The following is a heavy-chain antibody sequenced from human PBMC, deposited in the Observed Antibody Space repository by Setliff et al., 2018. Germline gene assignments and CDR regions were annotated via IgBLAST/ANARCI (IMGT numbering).Heavy chain of an antibody. CDR1: GGTFSDYY. V-gene: IGHV4-34*01. CDR3: ARGRNVAARLLDT. J-gene: IGHJ5*02. Sequence: TLSLTCTTYGGTFSDYYWTWIRQSPGKGLEWIGEINHRETTNYNPSLKSRVTISVDPSKNQFSLTMSSVTAADAAVYYCARGRNVAARLLDTWGQGSRVTVSS. CDR2: INHRETT. D-gene: IGHD6-6*01.